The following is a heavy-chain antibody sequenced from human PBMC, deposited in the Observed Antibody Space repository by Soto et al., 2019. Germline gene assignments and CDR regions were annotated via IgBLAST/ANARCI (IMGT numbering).Heavy chain of an antibody. CDR2: INHSGST. CDR3: ARRGLLWFGESPFDP. Sequence: QVQLQQWGAGLLKPSETLSLTCAVYGGSFSGYYWSWIRQPPGKGLEWIGEINHSGSTNYNPSLKRRVTISVDTSKNQFYLKLSSVTAADTAVYYCARRGLLWFGESPFDPWGQGTLVTVSS. CDR1: GGSFSGYY. D-gene: IGHD3-10*01. V-gene: IGHV4-34*01. J-gene: IGHJ5*02.